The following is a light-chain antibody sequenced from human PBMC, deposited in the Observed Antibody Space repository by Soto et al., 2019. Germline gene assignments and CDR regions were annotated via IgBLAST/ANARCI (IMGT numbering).Light chain of an antibody. CDR2: LNSDGSH. V-gene: IGLV4-69*01. CDR3: QTWSTDIRV. J-gene: IGLJ3*02. CDR1: SGHNSYA. Sequence: QTVVTQPPSASASLGASVTLTCTLSSGHNSYAIAWHQQQPEKGPRYLMKLNSDGSHSKGDGIPDRFSGSSSGAERYLTISSLQSEDEADYYCQTWSTDIRVFGGGTKLTVL.